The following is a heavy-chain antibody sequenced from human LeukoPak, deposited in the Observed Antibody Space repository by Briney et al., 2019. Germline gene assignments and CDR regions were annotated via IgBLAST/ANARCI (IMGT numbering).Heavy chain of an antibody. CDR2: VSHDGNTK. J-gene: IGHJ4*02. V-gene: IGHV3-30*10. CDR1: GFTFSTRA. D-gene: IGHD5-12*01. Sequence: GGSLRLSCAASGFTFSTRAMHWVRQAPGKGLEWVAVVSHDGNTKYYTDSVKGRFTISRDNSKNTLYLQMNGLRTDDTAVYYCARAIVGTENFDYWGQGTLVTVSS. CDR3: ARAIVGTENFDY.